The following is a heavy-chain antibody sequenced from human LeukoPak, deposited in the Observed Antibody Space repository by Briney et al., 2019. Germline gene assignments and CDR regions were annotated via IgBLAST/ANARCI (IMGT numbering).Heavy chain of an antibody. V-gene: IGHV5-10-1*01. CDR1: GYSFTSYW. J-gene: IGHJ2*01. CDR2: IDPSDSYT. D-gene: IGHD3-9*01. CDR3: ATGPYYDILTGYYNGPDWYFDL. Sequence: GESLKISCKGSGYSFTSYWISWVRQMPGKGLEWMGRIDPSDSYTNYSPSFQGHVTISADKSISTAYLQWSSLKASDTAMYYCATGPYYDILTGYYNGPDWYFDLWGRGTLVTVSS.